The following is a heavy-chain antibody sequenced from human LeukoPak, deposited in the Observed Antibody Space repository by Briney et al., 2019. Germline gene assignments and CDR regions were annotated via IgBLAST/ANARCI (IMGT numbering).Heavy chain of an antibody. Sequence: SETLSLTCAVSGYSISSAYYWGWIRQPPGKGLEWIGTISHSGSTYYNPSLKSRVTISVDTSKNQFSLKLSSVTAADTAVYYCARLLQYYYDTSGYYGFDYWAREPWSPSPQ. D-gene: IGHD3-22*01. CDR1: GYSISSAYY. V-gene: IGHV4-38-2*01. J-gene: IGHJ4*02. CDR3: ARLLQYYYDTSGYYGFDY. CDR2: ISHSGST.